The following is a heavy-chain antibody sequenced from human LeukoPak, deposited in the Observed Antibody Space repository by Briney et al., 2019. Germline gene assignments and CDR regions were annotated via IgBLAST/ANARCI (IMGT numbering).Heavy chain of an antibody. Sequence: GGSLRLSCAASEFTFSAYWMHGVRQVPGKGLGWVSRINGDGSSTSYADSVKGRFTISRDNAKNTLYLPMNSLRAEDTAVYYCARDLELTYYDSSGYDYWGQGTPVTVSS. D-gene: IGHD3-22*01. CDR2: INGDGSST. V-gene: IGHV3-74*01. CDR1: EFTFSAYW. CDR3: ARDLELTYYDSSGYDY. J-gene: IGHJ4*02.